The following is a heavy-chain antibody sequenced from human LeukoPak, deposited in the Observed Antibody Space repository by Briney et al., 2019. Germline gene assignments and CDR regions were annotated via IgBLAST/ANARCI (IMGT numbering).Heavy chain of an antibody. V-gene: IGHV3-7*01. Sequence: GGSLRLSCAVPGVYWMSWVRQAPGKGLEWVANINQDGSVIYYVDSVKGRFTISRDNAKNSLYLQMNSLRAEDTGVYYCATSSGAPGNMWVQGTLVTVSS. CDR1: GVYW. CDR2: INQDGSVI. D-gene: IGHD2-8*02. J-gene: IGHJ4*02. CDR3: ATSSGAPGNM.